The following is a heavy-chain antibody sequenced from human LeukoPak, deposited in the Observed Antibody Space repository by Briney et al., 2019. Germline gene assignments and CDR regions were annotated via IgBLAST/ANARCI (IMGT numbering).Heavy chain of an antibody. CDR1: GFTFSSYA. Sequence: GGSLRLSCAASGFTFSSYAMSWVRKAPGKGLKWVSGIIGSGGSTYYAESVKGRFTISRDNSKNTLYLQINSLRAEDTAVYYCAKEIQIYSSSWYGGADYWGQGTLVTVSS. V-gene: IGHV3-23*01. CDR3: AKEIQIYSSSWYGGADY. D-gene: IGHD6-13*01. CDR2: IIGSGGST. J-gene: IGHJ4*02.